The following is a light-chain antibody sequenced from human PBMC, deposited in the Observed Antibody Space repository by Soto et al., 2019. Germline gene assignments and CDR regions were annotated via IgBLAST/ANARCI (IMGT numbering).Light chain of an antibody. CDR3: SSYTTTTWV. J-gene: IGLJ3*02. CDR2: EVS. V-gene: IGLV2-14*01. Sequence: QSALTQPASVSGSPGQSITISCTGTSSDVGGYNYVSWYQQHPGKAPQLMIYEVSNRPSGVSNRFSGSKSGNTASLTISGLQAEDEGDYYCSSYTTTTWVFGGGTKRTVL. CDR1: SSDVGGYNY.